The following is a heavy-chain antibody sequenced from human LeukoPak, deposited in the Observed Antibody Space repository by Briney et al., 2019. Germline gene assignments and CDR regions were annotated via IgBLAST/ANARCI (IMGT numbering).Heavy chain of an antibody. CDR1: GGSISNYY. Sequence: PSETLSLTCTVSGGSISNYYWNWIRQPPGEGLEWIGHIHYTGSTSYIPSLKSRVTILLDTSKNYFSLRLSSVTAADTAVYYCAREYSSSWSAFDYWGQGTLVTVSS. CDR2: IHYTGST. CDR3: AREYSSSWSAFDY. D-gene: IGHD6-13*01. J-gene: IGHJ4*02. V-gene: IGHV4-59*12.